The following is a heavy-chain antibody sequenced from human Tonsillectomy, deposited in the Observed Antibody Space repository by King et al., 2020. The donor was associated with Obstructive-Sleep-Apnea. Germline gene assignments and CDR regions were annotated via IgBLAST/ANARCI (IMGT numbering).Heavy chain of an antibody. D-gene: IGHD1-26*01. V-gene: IGHV4-4*07. Sequence: VQLQESSPGLVKPSETLSLTCTVSGGSISSYYGSWIRQPAGKGLEWIGRIYTSGSTNYNPSLKSRFTMSVDTSKNQFSLKLSSVTAADTAVYYCARDSKTERAFDYWGQGTLVTVSS. J-gene: IGHJ4*02. CDR1: GGSISSYY. CDR3: ARDSKTERAFDY. CDR2: IYTSGST.